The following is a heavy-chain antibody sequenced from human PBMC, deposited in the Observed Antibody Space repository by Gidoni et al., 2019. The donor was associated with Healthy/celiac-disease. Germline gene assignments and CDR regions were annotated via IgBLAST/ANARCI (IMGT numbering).Heavy chain of an antibody. D-gene: IGHD2-15*01. J-gene: IGHJ2*01. Sequence: VQLQQSGPGLVKPSETLFLTCTVSGGSISSYYWRWILQPPGKGLEWIGYIYYSGSTNYNPALKSRVTISVDTSKNQFSLKLSSVTAADTAVYYCAGAGDIVVVVAAKGWYFDLWGRGTLVTVSS. CDR3: AGAGDIVVVVAAKGWYFDL. CDR2: IYYSGST. CDR1: GGSISSYY. V-gene: IGHV4-59*01.